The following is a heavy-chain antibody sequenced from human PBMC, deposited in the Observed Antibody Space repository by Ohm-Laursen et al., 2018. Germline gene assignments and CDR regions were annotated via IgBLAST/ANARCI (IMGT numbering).Heavy chain of an antibody. CDR3: ARAGEDIVVVPAGIGYYYGMDV. V-gene: IGHV3-74*01. Sequence: SLRLSCAASGFTFSSYWMHWVRQAPGKGLVWVSRINSDGSSTSYADSVKGRFTISRDNAKNTLYLQMNSLRAEDTAVYYCARAGEDIVVVPAGIGYYYGMDVWGQGTTVTVSS. CDR1: GFTFSSYW. CDR2: INSDGSST. D-gene: IGHD2-2*01. J-gene: IGHJ6*02.